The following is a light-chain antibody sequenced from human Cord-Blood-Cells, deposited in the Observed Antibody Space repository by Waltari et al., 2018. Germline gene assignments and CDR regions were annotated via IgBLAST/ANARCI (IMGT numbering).Light chain of an antibody. J-gene: IGKJ1*01. Sequence: DIQMTQSPSTLSASVGDRVTITCRASQSISSWLAWYQQKPGKAPKLLIYDASSWESEVPSRFSGSGAGTEFTLTISSLQPDDFSTYYCQQYNSYWTFGQGTKVEIK. CDR3: QQYNSYWT. CDR2: DAS. CDR1: QSISSW. V-gene: IGKV1-5*01.